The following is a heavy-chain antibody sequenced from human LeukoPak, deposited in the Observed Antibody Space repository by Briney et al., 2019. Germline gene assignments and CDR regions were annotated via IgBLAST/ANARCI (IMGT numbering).Heavy chain of an antibody. CDR3: AKGSSGWRFDY. Sequence: QPGGSLRLSCAASGFTFSSYGMHWVRQAPGKGLEWVAVIWYDGSNKYYADSVKGRFTISRDNSKNTLYLQMNSLRAEDTAVYYCAKGSSGWRFDYWGQGTLVTVSS. D-gene: IGHD6-19*01. CDR2: IWYDGSNK. J-gene: IGHJ4*02. CDR1: GFTFSSYG. V-gene: IGHV3-33*06.